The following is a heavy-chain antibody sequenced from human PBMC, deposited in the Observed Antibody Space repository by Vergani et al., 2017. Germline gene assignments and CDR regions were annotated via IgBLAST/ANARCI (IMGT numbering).Heavy chain of an antibody. CDR1: GFTFSTYS. CDR2: ISSSSSSYI. D-gene: IGHD4-17*01. Sequence: VQLVESGGGVVQPGRSLRLSCAASGFTFSTYSMNWVRQAPGKGLEWVSYISSSSSSYIYYADSVKGRFTISRDSAKNSLYLQMNNLRAEDTAVYYCARDRYGDYGMDVWGQGTTVTVSS. V-gene: IGHV3-21*01. J-gene: IGHJ6*02. CDR3: ARDRYGDYGMDV.